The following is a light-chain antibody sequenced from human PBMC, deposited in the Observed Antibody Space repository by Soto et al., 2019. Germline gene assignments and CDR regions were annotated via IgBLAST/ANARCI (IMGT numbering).Light chain of an antibody. Sequence: QSALTQPASMSGSPGQSITISCTGTSSDVGGYNFVSWYQQHPDKAPKLMLYEVTKRPSGVSDRFSGSKSGNTASLTIAGLETEDEADYYCSSYTSRDTRVFGTGTKFTVL. V-gene: IGLV2-14*01. J-gene: IGLJ1*01. CDR1: SSDVGGYNF. CDR2: EVT. CDR3: SSYTSRDTRV.